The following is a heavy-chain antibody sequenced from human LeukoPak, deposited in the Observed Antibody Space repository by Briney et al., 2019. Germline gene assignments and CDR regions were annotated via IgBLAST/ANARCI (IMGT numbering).Heavy chain of an antibody. J-gene: IGHJ3*02. CDR3: ARGGRGEGTGTTRVAFDI. D-gene: IGHD1-1*01. CDR2: INPSGGST. V-gene: IGHV1-46*01. Sequence: ASVKVSCKAAGYTFTSYYMHWVRQAPGQGLEWMGTINPSGGSTSYAQKFQGRVTMTRDTSTGTVYMVRSSLRCEDTAVYYCARGGRGEGTGTTRVAFDIWGQGTMVTVSS. CDR1: GYTFTSYY.